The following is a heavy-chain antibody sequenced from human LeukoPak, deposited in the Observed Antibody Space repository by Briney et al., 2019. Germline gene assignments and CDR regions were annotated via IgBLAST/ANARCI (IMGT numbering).Heavy chain of an antibody. CDR2: ISSSGRNI. J-gene: IGHJ3*02. CDR1: GFTFNRYW. Sequence: GGSLRLSCAASGFTFNRYWMSWVRQAPGKGLEWVAYISSSGRNIYYADSVKGRFTISRDNTKNSLYLQMTSLRAEDTAVYYCERLSLFGASNCNGNNCYHDFDIWGKGTMVTVSS. CDR3: ERLSLFGASNCNGNNCYHDFDI. D-gene: IGHD2/OR15-2a*01. V-gene: IGHV3-48*04.